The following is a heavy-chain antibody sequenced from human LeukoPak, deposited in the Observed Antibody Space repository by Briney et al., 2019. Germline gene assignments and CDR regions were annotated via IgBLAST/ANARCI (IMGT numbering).Heavy chain of an antibody. V-gene: IGHV1-69*04. D-gene: IGHD3-22*01. CDR1: GGTFSSYA. CDR2: IIPIIGIA. Sequence: GAPVKVSCKASGGTFSSYAISWVRQAPGQGLEWMGRIIPIIGIANYAQKFQGRVTITADKSTSTAYMELSSLRSEDTAVYYCARGQEITMMTNCFDPWGQGTLVTVSS. J-gene: IGHJ5*02. CDR3: ARGQEITMMTNCFDP.